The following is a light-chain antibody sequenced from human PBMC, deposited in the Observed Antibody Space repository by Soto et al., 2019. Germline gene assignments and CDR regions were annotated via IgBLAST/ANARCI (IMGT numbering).Light chain of an antibody. CDR3: QQYNNWPQT. Sequence: EILMTQSPGTLSLSPGERATLSCRASQSVSSNLAWYQQKPGQAPRLLIYGASTRATGIPARFSGSGSGTEFTLTISSPQSEDFAVYYCQQYNNWPQTFGQGTKVDIK. CDR1: QSVSSN. V-gene: IGKV3-15*01. CDR2: GAS. J-gene: IGKJ1*01.